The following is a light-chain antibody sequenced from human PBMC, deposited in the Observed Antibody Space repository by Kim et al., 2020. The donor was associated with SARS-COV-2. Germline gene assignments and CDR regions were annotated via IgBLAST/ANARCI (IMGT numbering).Light chain of an antibody. CDR1: QRVSSSF. CDR3: QQYGSSPFT. CDR2: GAS. V-gene: IGKV3-20*01. J-gene: IGKJ3*01. Sequence: PGERGTLSCRARQRVSSSFFALYHPKPGQAPRLLISGASSRATGIPDRFSGSGSGTDFTLTISRLEPEDCAVYYCQQYGSSPFTFGPGTKVDIK.